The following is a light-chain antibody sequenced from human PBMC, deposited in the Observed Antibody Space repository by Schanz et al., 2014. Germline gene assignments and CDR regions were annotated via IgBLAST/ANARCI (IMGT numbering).Light chain of an antibody. J-gene: IGLJ3*02. V-gene: IGLV7-46*01. CDR2: DTT. Sequence: QAVVTQEPSLTVSPGGTVTLTCGSSTGAVTSGHYPYWVQQKPGQAPRTLIYDTTNKHSWTPARFSGSLLGGKAALTLSGAQPEDEADYYCLLSFSGPWVFGGGTQLTVL. CDR3: LLSFSGPWV. CDR1: TGAVTSGHY.